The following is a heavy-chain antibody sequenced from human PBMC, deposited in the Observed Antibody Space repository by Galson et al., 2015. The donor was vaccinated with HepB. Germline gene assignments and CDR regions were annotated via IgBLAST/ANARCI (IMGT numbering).Heavy chain of an antibody. CDR1: GFTFSSYD. Sequence: SLRLSCAASGFTFSSYDMNWVRQAPGKGLEWVSYISSSGSTIYYADSVKGRFTISRDNAKNSLYLQMNSLRAEDTAVYYCARSLGSWRGMDVWGQGTTVTVSS. V-gene: IGHV3-48*03. J-gene: IGHJ6*02. D-gene: IGHD1-26*01. CDR2: ISSSGSTI. CDR3: ARSLGSWRGMDV.